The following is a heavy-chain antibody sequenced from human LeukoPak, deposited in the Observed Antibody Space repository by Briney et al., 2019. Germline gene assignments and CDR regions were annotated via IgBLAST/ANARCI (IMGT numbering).Heavy chain of an antibody. CDR2: IKQDGSEK. CDR1: GFTFSSYW. V-gene: IGHV3-7*01. Sequence: GGSLRLSCAASGFTFSSYWMSWVRQAPGKGLEWVANIKQDGSEKYYVDSVKGRFTISRDNAKNSLYLQMNSLRAEDTAVYYCARDWRLPAPYYYYYGMDVWGQGTTVTVSS. CDR3: ARDWRLPAPYYYYYGMDV. J-gene: IGHJ6*02.